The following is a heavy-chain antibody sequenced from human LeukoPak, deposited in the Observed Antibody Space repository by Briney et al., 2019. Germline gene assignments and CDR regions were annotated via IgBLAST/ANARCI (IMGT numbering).Heavy chain of an antibody. CDR3: ARVSTPYDTTGLLDP. V-gene: IGHV4-31*03. CDR2: IYYTGTT. J-gene: IGHJ5*02. CDR1: GGSMGRGGYY. D-gene: IGHD1-1*01. Sequence: SQTLSLTCTVSGGSMGRGGYYWSWVRQSPGKGLEWIGYIYYTGTTNYNPSLKSRVTMSVDTSKNQFSLNLSSVTAADTAVYYCARVSTPYDTTGLLDPWGQGALVTVSS.